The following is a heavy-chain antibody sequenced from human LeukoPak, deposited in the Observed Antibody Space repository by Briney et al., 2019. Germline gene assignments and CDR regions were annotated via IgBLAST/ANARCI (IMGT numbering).Heavy chain of an antibody. D-gene: IGHD4-11*01. CDR3: ATGSIIYTRDP. CDR2: LNPYSGAT. CDR1: GYTFTDFY. J-gene: IGHJ5*02. V-gene: IGHV1-2*02. Sequence: ASVKVSCQASGYTFTDFYLQWVRQAPGQGLEWMGWLNPYSGATINAQRFQGRVTLTWDMSIGTAYMELTRLTSDDTAVYFCATGSIIYTRDPWRQVTLVIVSS.